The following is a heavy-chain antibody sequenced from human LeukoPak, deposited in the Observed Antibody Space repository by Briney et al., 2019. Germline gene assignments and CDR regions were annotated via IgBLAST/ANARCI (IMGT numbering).Heavy chain of an antibody. Sequence: SETLSLTCAVYGGSFSGYYWSWIRQPPGKGLEWIGEINHSGSTNYNPSLKCRVTISVDTSKNQFSLKLSSVTAADTAVYYCAKAGRHYYYYGMDVWGQGTTVTVSS. CDR2: INHSGST. J-gene: IGHJ6*02. CDR3: AKAGRHYYYYGMDV. V-gene: IGHV4-34*01. CDR1: GGSFSGYY.